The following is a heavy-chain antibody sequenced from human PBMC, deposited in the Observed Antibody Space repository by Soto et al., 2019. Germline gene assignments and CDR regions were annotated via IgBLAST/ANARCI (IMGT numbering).Heavy chain of an antibody. Sequence: GGSLRLSCAASGFTFSSYGMHWVRQAPGKGLEWVAVISYDGSNKYYADSVKGRFTISRDNSKNTLYLQMNSLRAEDTAVYYCAKEPPYCGGDCLNTYFDYWGQGTLVTVSS. J-gene: IGHJ4*02. CDR2: ISYDGSNK. D-gene: IGHD2-21*02. CDR3: AKEPPYCGGDCLNTYFDY. CDR1: GFTFSSYG. V-gene: IGHV3-30*18.